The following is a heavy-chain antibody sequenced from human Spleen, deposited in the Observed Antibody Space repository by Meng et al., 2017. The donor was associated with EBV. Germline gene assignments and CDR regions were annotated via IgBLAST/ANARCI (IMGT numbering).Heavy chain of an antibody. V-gene: IGHV3-53*01. Sequence: EGQLGWAGCGLSPAGGSLGVYCAASGFTVRINYVSWVRQAPGRGLECVSVLYTIGSSYYADSVRGRFTISRDNSKNTLYLDMNSLRAEDTAVYYCASSLTDMVSCFDFWGQGTLVTVSS. J-gene: IGHJ4*02. CDR3: ASSLTDMVSCFDF. CDR2: LYTIGSS. D-gene: IGHD5-18*01. CDR1: GFTVRINY.